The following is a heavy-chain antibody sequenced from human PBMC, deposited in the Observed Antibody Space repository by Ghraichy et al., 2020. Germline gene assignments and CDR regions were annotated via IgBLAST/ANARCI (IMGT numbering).Heavy chain of an antibody. D-gene: IGHD6-13*01. CDR3: ARFIARRHLDR. CDR2: ISYGGSRK. CDR1: GFTFDFTTHG. Sequence: GGSLRLSCAVSGFTFDFTTHGMHWVRQAPGKGLQWVAIISYGGSRKWYADSVKGRFTISSDTSKNKLFLEMDSLRPEDTATYFCARFIARRHLDRWGQGTLVTVS. J-gene: IGHJ5*02. V-gene: IGHV3-30*03.